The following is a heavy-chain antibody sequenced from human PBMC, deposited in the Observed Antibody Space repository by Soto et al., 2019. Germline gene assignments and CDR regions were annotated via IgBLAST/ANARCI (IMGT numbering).Heavy chain of an antibody. CDR1: GGSIGSSIYY. J-gene: IGHJ6*02. D-gene: IGHD2-15*01. CDR2: LYYTGTT. V-gene: IGHV4-39*01. Sequence: SETLALSCSVSGGSIGSSIYYVGWIPKPPGKGLEWIGSLYYTGTTNYNSSLQSRVTISADKSQNQFSVRLNSVTAAETAVYYCAPLTVSLSGPYGIHVWGQGTTVTVSS. CDR3: APLTVSLSGPYGIHV.